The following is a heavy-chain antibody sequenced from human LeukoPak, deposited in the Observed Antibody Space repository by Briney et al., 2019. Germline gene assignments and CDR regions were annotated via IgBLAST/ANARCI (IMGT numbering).Heavy chain of an antibody. Sequence: SSETLSLTCTVSGGSISSYYWNWIRQPPGKGLEWIGYIYYSGSTNYNPSLKSRVTISIDTSKNQFSLKRSSVTAADTAVYYCARSSGWYGRNWFDPWGQGTLVTVSS. D-gene: IGHD6-19*01. CDR2: IYYSGST. V-gene: IGHV4-59*01. J-gene: IGHJ5*02. CDR3: ARSSGWYGRNWFDP. CDR1: GGSISSYY.